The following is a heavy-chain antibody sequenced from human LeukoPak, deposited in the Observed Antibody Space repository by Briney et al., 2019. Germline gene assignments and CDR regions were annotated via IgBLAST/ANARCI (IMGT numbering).Heavy chain of an antibody. CDR2: IYYSGST. D-gene: IGHD3-10*01. Sequence: PSETLSLTCTVSGGSISSSSYYWGWIRQPPGKGLEWIGSIYYSGSTYYNPSLKSRVTISVDTSKNQFSLKLSSVTAADTAVYYCARSLWFGSIGHWYFDLWGRGTLVTVSS. CDR3: ARSLWFGSIGHWYFDL. V-gene: IGHV4-39*01. J-gene: IGHJ2*01. CDR1: GGSISSSSYY.